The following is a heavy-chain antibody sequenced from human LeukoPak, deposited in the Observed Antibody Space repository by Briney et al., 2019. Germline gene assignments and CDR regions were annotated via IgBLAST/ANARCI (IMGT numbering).Heavy chain of an antibody. V-gene: IGHV4-31*03. J-gene: IGHJ5*02. CDR2: IYYSGST. CDR1: GGSISSGGYY. Sequence: PSQTLSLTCTVSGGSISSGGYYWSWVRQHPGKGLEWIGYIYYSGSTYYNPSLKSRVTISLDTSKNQFSLKLSSVTAADTAVYYCARGLSSSSTSCSGIWFDPGGQATLLTVSS. D-gene: IGHD2-2*01. CDR3: ARGLSSSSTSCSGIWFDP.